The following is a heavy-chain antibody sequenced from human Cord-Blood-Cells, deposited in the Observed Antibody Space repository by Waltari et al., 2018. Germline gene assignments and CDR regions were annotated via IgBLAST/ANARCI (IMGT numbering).Heavy chain of an antibody. CDR3: ARGTDYDFWSGYYFDY. CDR1: GYTFTSYD. Sequence: QVQLVQSGAEVKKPGASVKVSCTASGYTFTSYDINWVRQATGQGLEWMGWMNPNSGNTGYAQKFQGRVTITRNTSISTAYMELSSLRSEDTAVYYCARGTDYDFWSGYYFDYWGQGTLVTVSS. CDR2: MNPNSGNT. D-gene: IGHD3-3*01. V-gene: IGHV1-8*03. J-gene: IGHJ4*02.